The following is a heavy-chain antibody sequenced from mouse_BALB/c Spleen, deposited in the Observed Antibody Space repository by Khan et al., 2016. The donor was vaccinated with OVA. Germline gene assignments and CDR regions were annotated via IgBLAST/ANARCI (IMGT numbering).Heavy chain of an antibody. J-gene: IGHJ3*01. CDR1: GFSLTNYG. V-gene: IGHV2-9*02. Sequence: VQLVESGPGLVAPSQSLSITCTVSGFSLTNYGVHWVRQLPGKGLEWLGVMWAGGSTNYNSALMSRLSITKDNSKSQIFLKVSSLQTDDTAIYYCARPYYGSAWFAYWGQGTLVTVSA. D-gene: IGHD1-1*01. CDR3: ARPYYGSAWFAY. CDR2: MWAGGST.